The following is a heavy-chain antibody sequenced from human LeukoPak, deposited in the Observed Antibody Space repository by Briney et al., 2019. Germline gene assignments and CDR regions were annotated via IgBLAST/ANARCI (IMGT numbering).Heavy chain of an antibody. CDR2: ISYSGDTT. CDR1: GFTFNNYA. J-gene: IGHJ4*02. D-gene: IGHD3-3*01. Sequence: GGSLRLSCAASGFTFNNYAMSWVRQAPGKGLEWVSAISYSGDTTHYADTVTGRFTIFRVNSKNTLFVQMNSLRAEDTAIYYCAKRSGGTFGFFDSWGRGTLVTVSS. CDR3: AKRSGGTFGFFDS. V-gene: IGHV3-23*01.